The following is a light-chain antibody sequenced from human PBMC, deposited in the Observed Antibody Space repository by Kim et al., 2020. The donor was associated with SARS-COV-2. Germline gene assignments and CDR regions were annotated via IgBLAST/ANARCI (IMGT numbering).Light chain of an antibody. CDR1: QSVSSY. CDR3: QQYNNWPFT. Sequence: VSPGERATLSCRASQSVSSYLAWYQQKPGQAPRLLIYGASTRATGIPARFSGSGSGTEFTLTISSLQSEDFAVYYCQQYNNWPFTFGPGTKVDIK. CDR2: GAS. J-gene: IGKJ3*01. V-gene: IGKV3-15*01.